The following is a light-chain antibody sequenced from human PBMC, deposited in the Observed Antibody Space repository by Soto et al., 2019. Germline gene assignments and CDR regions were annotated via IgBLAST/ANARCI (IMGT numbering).Light chain of an antibody. V-gene: IGLV2-8*01. CDR3: SSYAGSDNPHV. J-gene: IGLJ1*01. CDR2: EVT. Sequence: QSVLTQPPSASGSPGQSVTISCTGTSGDVGGYDYVSWYQQHPGKAPKLMIYEVTKRPLGVPDRFSGSKSGNTASLTVSGLQAEDEADYYCSSYAGSDNPHVFGTGTKVTVL. CDR1: SGDVGGYDY.